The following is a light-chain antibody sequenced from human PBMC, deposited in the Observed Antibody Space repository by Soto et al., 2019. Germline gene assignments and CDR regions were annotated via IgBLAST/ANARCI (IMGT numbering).Light chain of an antibody. V-gene: IGKV1-9*01. CDR1: QGISSD. CDR3: QQFKSYPIT. Sequence: DIQLTQSPSFLSASLLYMVTITCXASQGISSDLAWYQQNPGKAPKLLIYAASTLQNGVPSTFSGSGSGTEFTLTISSLQPEDFGTYYCQQFKSYPITFGQGTRLEIK. CDR2: AAS. J-gene: IGKJ5*01.